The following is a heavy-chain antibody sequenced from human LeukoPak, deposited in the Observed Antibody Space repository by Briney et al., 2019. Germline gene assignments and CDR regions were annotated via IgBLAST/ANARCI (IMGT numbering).Heavy chain of an antibody. CDR1: GFTFSTYN. D-gene: IGHD3-10*01. CDR2: IGSAGDP. Sequence: PGGSLRLSCAASGFTFSTYNMNWVRQAPGRGLEWVSAIGSAGDPYYPGSVKGRFTISRENAKNSLYLQMNSLRAGDTAVYYCARARGTGYFDYWGQGNLVTVSS. V-gene: IGHV3-13*05. J-gene: IGHJ4*02. CDR3: ARARGTGYFDY.